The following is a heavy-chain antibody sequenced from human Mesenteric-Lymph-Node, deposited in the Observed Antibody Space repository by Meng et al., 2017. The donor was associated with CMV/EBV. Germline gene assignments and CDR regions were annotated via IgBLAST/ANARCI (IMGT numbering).Heavy chain of an antibody. CDR3: ARSGRTIFTNYYYYGMDV. D-gene: IGHD3-3*01. Sequence: SETLSLTCTVSGGSVSSGSYYWSWIRQPPGKGLEWIGYIYYSGSTNYNPSLKSRVTISVDTSKNQFSLKLSSVTAADTAVYYCARSGRTIFTNYYYYGMDVWGQGTTVTVSS. CDR1: GGSVSSGSYY. CDR2: IYYSGST. V-gene: IGHV4-61*01. J-gene: IGHJ6*02.